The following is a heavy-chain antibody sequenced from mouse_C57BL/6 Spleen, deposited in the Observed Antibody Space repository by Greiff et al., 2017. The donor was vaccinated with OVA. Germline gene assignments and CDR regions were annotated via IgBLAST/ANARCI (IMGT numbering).Heavy chain of an antibody. J-gene: IGHJ2*01. CDR1: GFTFSDYG. D-gene: IGHD1-1*01. CDR2: ISSGSSTI. V-gene: IGHV5-17*01. CDR3: AREDYYGSSL. Sequence: DVHLVESGGGLVKPGGSLKLSCAASGFTFSDYGMHWVRQAPEKGLEWVAYISSGSSTIYYADTVKGRFTISRDNAKNTLFLQMTSLRSEDTAMYYCAREDYYGSSLWGQGTTLTVSS.